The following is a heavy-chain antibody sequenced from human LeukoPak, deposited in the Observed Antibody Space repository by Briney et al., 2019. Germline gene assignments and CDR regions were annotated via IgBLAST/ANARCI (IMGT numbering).Heavy chain of an antibody. CDR1: GFTFSSYG. J-gene: IGHJ6*04. V-gene: IGHV3-30*18. CDR3: AKEVEYQLLQYYYYGMDV. CDR2: ISYDGSNK. D-gene: IGHD2-2*01. Sequence: PGRSLRLSCAASGFTFSSYGMHWVRQAPGKGLEWVAVISYDGSNKYYADSVKGRFTISRDNSKNTLYLQMNSLRAEDTAVYYCAKEVEYQLLQYYYYGMDVWGKGTTVTVSS.